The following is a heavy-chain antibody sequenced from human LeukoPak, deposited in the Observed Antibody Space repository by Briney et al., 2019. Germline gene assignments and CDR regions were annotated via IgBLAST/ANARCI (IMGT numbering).Heavy chain of an antibody. Sequence: GASVKVSCKASGYTFTGSYMHWVRQAPGQGLEWMGWISPNSGGTNYGQKFQGRVTMTRGTSINTVYMEMTRLSSDDTAVYYCAREGTTISFDYWGQGTLVTVSS. D-gene: IGHD4-17*01. CDR3: AREGTTISFDY. CDR1: GYTFTGSY. V-gene: IGHV1-2*02. CDR2: ISPNSGGT. J-gene: IGHJ4*02.